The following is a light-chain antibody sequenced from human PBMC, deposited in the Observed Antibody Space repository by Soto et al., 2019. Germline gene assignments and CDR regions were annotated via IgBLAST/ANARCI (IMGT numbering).Light chain of an antibody. Sequence: DIQVIQSPSSLSASVGDRVTITCRASLRISKYLNWYQQKPGKAPKLLIYGASTLQSGVPSRFSGTGSGTEFTLIISSLQPEDSATYYCQQSHSTPLTFGGGTKLEI. CDR2: GAS. CDR1: LRISKY. V-gene: IGKV1-39*01. J-gene: IGKJ4*01. CDR3: QQSHSTPLT.